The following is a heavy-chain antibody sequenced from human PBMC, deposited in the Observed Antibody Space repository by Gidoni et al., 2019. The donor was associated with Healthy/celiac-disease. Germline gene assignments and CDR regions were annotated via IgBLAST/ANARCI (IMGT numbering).Heavy chain of an antibody. CDR2: ISHDGSNK. V-gene: IGHV3-30*18. CDR3: AKDRDTAYFDY. Sequence: QVQLVESGGGVVQPGRSLRLSCADSGFTFSSYGMHWVRQAPGKGLEWVAVISHDGSNKYYADSVKGRFTISRDNSKNTLYLQMNSLRAEDTAVYYCAKDRDTAYFDYWGQGTLVTVSS. CDR1: GFTFSSYG. J-gene: IGHJ4*02.